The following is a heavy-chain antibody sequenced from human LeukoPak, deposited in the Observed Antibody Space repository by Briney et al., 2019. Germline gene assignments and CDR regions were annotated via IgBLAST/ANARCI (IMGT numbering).Heavy chain of an antibody. D-gene: IGHD2/OR15-2a*01. V-gene: IGHV3-30-3*01. Sequence: GGSLRLSCAASGFTFSSYAMHWVRQAPGTGLEWVAVISYDGSNKYYADSVKGRFTISRDNSKNTLYLQMNSLRAEDTAVYYCARDRSNSLDYWGQGTLVTVSS. CDR3: ARDRSNSLDY. J-gene: IGHJ4*02. CDR2: ISYDGSNK. CDR1: GFTFSSYA.